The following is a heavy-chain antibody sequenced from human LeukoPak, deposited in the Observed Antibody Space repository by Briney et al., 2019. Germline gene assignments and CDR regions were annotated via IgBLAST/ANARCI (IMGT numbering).Heavy chain of an antibody. Sequence: GGSLRLFCAASGFTFSSYAMHWVRQAPGKWLEWVAVISYDGSNKYYADSVQGRFNISRDNSKNTLYLQMNSVRAEDTAVYYCARELTLGYCSSTSCYHYGMDVWGQGTTVTVSS. CDR3: ARELTLGYCSSTSCYHYGMDV. CDR1: GFTFSSYA. CDR2: ISYDGSNK. J-gene: IGHJ6*02. V-gene: IGHV3-30*04. D-gene: IGHD2-2*01.